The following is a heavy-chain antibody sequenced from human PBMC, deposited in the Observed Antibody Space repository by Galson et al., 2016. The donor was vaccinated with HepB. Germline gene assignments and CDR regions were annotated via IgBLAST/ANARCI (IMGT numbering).Heavy chain of an antibody. D-gene: IGHD3-9*01. CDR3: TKWDWISGDLLSGYSVDY. CDR1: GFAFSSYS. CDR2: ITKNGGLI. Sequence: SLRLSCAASGFAFSSYSMNWVRQAPGKGLEWVAGITKNGGLIFYGESVKGRFTISRDNAKNSVYLQMNRLRVEDTAVYYCTKWDWISGDLLSGYSVDYWSPGILVSVSS. J-gene: IGHJ4*02. V-gene: IGHV3-21*01.